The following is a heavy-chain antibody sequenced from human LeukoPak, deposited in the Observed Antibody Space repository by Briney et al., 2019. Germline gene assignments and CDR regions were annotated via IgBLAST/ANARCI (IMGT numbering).Heavy chain of an antibody. J-gene: IGHJ4*02. CDR2: TYYRSKWYN. CDR1: GDSVSSNSAA. D-gene: IGHD3-10*01. V-gene: IGHV6-1*01. Sequence: SQTLSLTCAISGDSVSSNSAAWNWIRQSPSRGLEWLGRTYYRSKWYNDYAVSVKSRITINPDTSKNQFSLQLNSVTPEDTAVYYCARRAYYYGSGSYYPSFDYWGQGTLVTVSS. CDR3: ARRAYYYGSGSYYPSFDY.